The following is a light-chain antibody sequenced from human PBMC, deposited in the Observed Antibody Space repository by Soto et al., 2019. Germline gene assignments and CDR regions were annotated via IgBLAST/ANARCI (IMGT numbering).Light chain of an antibody. J-gene: IGKJ1*01. CDR2: QAS. CDR1: QSISSW. CDR3: QHYNSEGT. Sequence: DVQMTQSPSTLSASIGDRVTITCRASQSISSWWAWYQQKPGKAPKLLIYQASSLQSGVPSRFSGRGSGTEFPLTISSLQPDDFATYYCQHYNSEGTFGQGTKVEIK. V-gene: IGKV1-5*03.